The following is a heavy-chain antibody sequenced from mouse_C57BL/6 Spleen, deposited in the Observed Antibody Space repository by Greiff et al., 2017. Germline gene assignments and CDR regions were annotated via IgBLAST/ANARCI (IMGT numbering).Heavy chain of an antibody. CDR1: GFTFSDYG. Sequence: EVKLQESGGGLVKPGGSLKLSCAASGFTFSDYGMHWVRQAPEKGLEWVAYLSSGSSTIYYADTVKGRFTISRDNAKNTLFLQMTSLRSEDTAMYYCARVLLRGNAMDYWGQGTSVTVSS. CDR3: ARVLLRGNAMDY. D-gene: IGHD1-1*01. J-gene: IGHJ4*01. V-gene: IGHV5-17*01. CDR2: LSSGSSTI.